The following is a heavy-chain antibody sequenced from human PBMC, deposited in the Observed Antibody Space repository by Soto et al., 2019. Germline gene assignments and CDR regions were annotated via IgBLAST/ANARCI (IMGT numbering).Heavy chain of an antibody. V-gene: IGHV4-39*01. CDR1: GGSISSSSYY. J-gene: IGHJ4*02. CDR2: IYYSGST. Sequence: QLQLQESGPGLVKPSETLSLTCTVSGGSISSSSYYWGWIRQPPGKGLEWIGSIYYSGSTYYNPSLKSRVTISVDTSKNQFSLKLSSVTAADTAVYYCARQAYSSGWYANPRFDYWGQGTLVTVSS. CDR3: ARQAYSSGWYANPRFDY. D-gene: IGHD6-19*01.